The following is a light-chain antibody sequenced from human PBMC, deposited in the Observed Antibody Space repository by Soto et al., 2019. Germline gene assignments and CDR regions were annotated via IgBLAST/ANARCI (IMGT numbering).Light chain of an antibody. CDR2: GAS. V-gene: IGKV3-15*01. Sequence: VLTQSPDTLSVSPGEGATLSCRASQAINNNVAWYQLKDGQVPRLLIYGASTRAADVPARFSGGGSGTEFTLTISSLQSEDFAEYHCQQYNNWPQTFGQGPKVDI. CDR3: QQYNNWPQT. CDR1: QAINNN. J-gene: IGKJ1*01.